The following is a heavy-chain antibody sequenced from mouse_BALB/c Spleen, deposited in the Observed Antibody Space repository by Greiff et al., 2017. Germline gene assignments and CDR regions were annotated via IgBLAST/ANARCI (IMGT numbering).Heavy chain of an antibody. Sequence: VQLVESGAELARPGASVKLSCKASGYTFTDYYINWVKQRTGQGLEWIGEIYPGSGNTYYNEKFKGKATLTADKSSSTAYMQLSSLTSEDSAVYFCARGGYYAMDYWGQGTSVTVSS. CDR3: ARGGYYAMDY. J-gene: IGHJ4*01. CDR2: IYPGSGNT. V-gene: IGHV1-77*01. CDR1: GYTFTDYY.